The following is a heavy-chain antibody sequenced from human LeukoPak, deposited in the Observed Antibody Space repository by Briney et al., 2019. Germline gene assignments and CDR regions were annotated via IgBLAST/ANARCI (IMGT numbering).Heavy chain of an antibody. CDR1: GGSISSGSYY. CDR2: IHSSGST. Sequence: SETLSLTCTVSGGSISSGSYYWSWIRQPAGKGLEWVGRIHSSGSTNYNSSLKSRVTMSVDTSKNQFSLNLSSVTAADTAVYYCARINFGAVRGDFDYWGQGTLVTVSS. CDR3: ARINFGAVRGDFDY. D-gene: IGHD3-10*01. J-gene: IGHJ4*02. V-gene: IGHV4-61*02.